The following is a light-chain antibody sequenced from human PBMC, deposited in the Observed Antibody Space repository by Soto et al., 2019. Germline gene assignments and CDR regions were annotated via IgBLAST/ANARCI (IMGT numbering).Light chain of an antibody. CDR2: AAS. CDR1: QSISSY. CDR3: QQSYSTPYT. J-gene: IGKJ2*01. Sequence: DIQMTQSPSSLSASVGDRVTITCRASQSISSYLNWYQQKPGKAPKLLIYAASSVQSGVPSRFSGSGSGTDFTLTISSLQPEDVATYYCQQSYSTPYTFGQGTKLEIK. V-gene: IGKV1-39*01.